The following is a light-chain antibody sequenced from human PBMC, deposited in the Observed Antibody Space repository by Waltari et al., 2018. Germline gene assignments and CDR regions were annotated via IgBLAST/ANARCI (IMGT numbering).Light chain of an antibody. J-gene: IGLJ2*01. Sequence: SYELTQPPSVSVSPGQRASITCSAANLGRKYVCWYQQKPGQSPVLIIYQDTERPSGIPERFSGSNSGDTATLTISGTQTMDEGDYYCQAWDSSTVVFGGGTKLTVL. CDR3: QAWDSSTVV. V-gene: IGLV3-1*01. CDR2: QDT. CDR1: NLGRKY.